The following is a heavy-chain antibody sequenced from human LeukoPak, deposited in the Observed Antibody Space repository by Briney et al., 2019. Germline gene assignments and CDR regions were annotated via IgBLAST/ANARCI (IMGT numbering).Heavy chain of an antibody. J-gene: IGHJ4*02. CDR3: AKDHPYYYDSSGYLDY. CDR1: GFTFSSYA. Sequence: PGGSLRLSCAASGFTFSSYAMSWVRQAPGKGLEWVSAISGSGGSTYYADSVKGRFTISRDNSKNTLYLQMNSLRAEDTAVYYCAKDHPYYYDSSGYLDYWGQGTLVTVSS. D-gene: IGHD3-22*01. CDR2: ISGSGGST. V-gene: IGHV3-23*01.